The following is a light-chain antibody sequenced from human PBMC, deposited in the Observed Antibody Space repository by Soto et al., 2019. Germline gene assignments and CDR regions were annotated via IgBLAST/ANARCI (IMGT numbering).Light chain of an antibody. V-gene: IGLV2-8*01. J-gene: IGLJ2*01. CDR2: EAS. CDR3: SSYAGSNNLVV. Sequence: QSALTQPPSASGSPGQSVTISCTGTSSDVGGYNYVSWYQQHPGKAPKLMIYEASKRPSGVPDRFSGSKSGNTASLTVSGLPAEDEAVYYCSSYAGSNNLVVFGGGTKVTVL. CDR1: SSDVGGYNY.